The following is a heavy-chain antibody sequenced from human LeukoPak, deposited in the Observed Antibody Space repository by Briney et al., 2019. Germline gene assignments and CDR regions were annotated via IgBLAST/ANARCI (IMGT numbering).Heavy chain of an antibody. V-gene: IGHV3-23*01. CDR3: ARGHYDVLAASYKWTPDY. Sequence: GGSLRLSCAASGFTFSSYAMSWVRQAPGKGLEWVSAISGSGGSTYYADSVKGRFTISRDNAKNSLSLQLNSLRVEDTAVYYCARGHYDVLAASYKWTPDYWGQGTLVTVSS. CDR1: GFTFSSYA. D-gene: IGHD3-9*01. J-gene: IGHJ4*02. CDR2: ISGSGGST.